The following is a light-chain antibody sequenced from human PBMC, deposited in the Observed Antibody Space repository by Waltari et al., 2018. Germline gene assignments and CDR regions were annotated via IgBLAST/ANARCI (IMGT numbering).Light chain of an antibody. CDR3: SSRYNSYNHLVV. CDR2: GRN. Sequence: SSELTQDPAVSVALGQTVRITCLGDSLRSYYAAWYQQKPGQAPLLVFYGRNNRPSGIPYRFSVSNSGSTASLTITGALAEDEADYYCSSRYNSYNHLVVFGGGTKLTVL. CDR1: SLRSYY. J-gene: IGLJ2*01. V-gene: IGLV3-19*01.